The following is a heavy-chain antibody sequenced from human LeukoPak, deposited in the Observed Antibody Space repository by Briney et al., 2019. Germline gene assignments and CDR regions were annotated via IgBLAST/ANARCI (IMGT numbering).Heavy chain of an antibody. CDR2: ISGSGGST. D-gene: IGHD6-13*01. CDR3: AKDRSSSWHPYYFEF. Sequence: PGGSLRLSCAASGFTFSSYAMSWVRQAPGKGLEWVSAISGSGGSTYYADSVKGRFTISRDNSKNTLYLQMNSLRAEDTAIYYCAKDRSSSWHPYYFEFWGQGALVTVSS. CDR1: GFTFSSYA. J-gene: IGHJ4*02. V-gene: IGHV3-23*01.